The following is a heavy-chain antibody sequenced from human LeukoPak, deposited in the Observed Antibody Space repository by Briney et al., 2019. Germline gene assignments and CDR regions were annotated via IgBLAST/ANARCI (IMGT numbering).Heavy chain of an antibody. J-gene: IGHJ4*02. Sequence: PGGSLRLSCAASGFTFSGSAMHWVRQASGKGLEWVGRIRSKANSYATAYAASVKGRFTISRDDSKTTAYLQMNRLKPEDTAVYYCTSVLPGYSSGWFDWGQGTLVTVSS. CDR2: IRSKANSYAT. CDR3: TSVLPGYSSGWFD. CDR1: GFTFSGSA. D-gene: IGHD6-19*01. V-gene: IGHV3-73*01.